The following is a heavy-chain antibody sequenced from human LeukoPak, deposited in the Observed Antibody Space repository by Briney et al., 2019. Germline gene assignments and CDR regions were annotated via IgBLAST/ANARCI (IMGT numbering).Heavy chain of an antibody. CDR2: IIPIFGTA. D-gene: IGHD3-9*01. Sequence: ASVTVSCKASGGTFSSYAISWVRQAPGQGLEWMGGIIPIFGTANYAQKFQGRVTITADESTSTAYMELSSLRSEDTAVYYCASSSPDILTGYLLDYWGQGTLVTVSS. V-gene: IGHV1-69*13. J-gene: IGHJ4*02. CDR3: ASSSPDILTGYLLDY. CDR1: GGTFSSYA.